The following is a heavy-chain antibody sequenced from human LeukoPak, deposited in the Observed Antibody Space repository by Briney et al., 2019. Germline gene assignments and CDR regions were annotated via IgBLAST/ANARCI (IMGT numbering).Heavy chain of an antibody. CDR1: EFSFSGYT. Sequence: GGSLRLSCAASEFSFSGYTMHWVRQAPGKGLEWVAVISYDGSNKYYADSVKGRFTISRDNSKNTLYLQMNSLRAEDTAVYCCAKDQNYYDSSGYGLFDYWGQGTLVTVSS. CDR3: AKDQNYYDSSGYGLFDY. D-gene: IGHD3-22*01. V-gene: IGHV3-30*04. J-gene: IGHJ4*02. CDR2: ISYDGSNK.